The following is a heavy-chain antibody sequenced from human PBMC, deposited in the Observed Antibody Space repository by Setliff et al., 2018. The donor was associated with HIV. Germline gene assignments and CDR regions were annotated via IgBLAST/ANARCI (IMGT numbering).Heavy chain of an antibody. V-gene: IGHV4-34*01. CDR2: INYEGDT. D-gene: IGHD6-19*01. CDR3: ARGYPGIAVAGLNYYYYYYMDV. J-gene: IGHJ6*03. CDR1: GGSFPAYY. Sequence: SETLSLTCAVYGGSFPAYYWNWIRQPPGKGLEWIGEINYEGDTTYNPSLKSRVNMFIDTSKKQFSLKLSSVTAADTAVYYCARGYPGIAVAGLNYYYYYYMDVWGKGTTVTVSS.